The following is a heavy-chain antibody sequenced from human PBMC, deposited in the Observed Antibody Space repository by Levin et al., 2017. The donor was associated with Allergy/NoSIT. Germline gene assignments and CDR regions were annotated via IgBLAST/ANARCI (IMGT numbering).Heavy chain of an antibody. Sequence: GESLKISCAASGFTFSSYGMHWVRQAPGKGLEWVAVIWYDGSNKYYADSVKGRFTISRDNSKNTLYLQMNSLRADDTAVYYCARELFNGGKNLAFDYWGQGTLVTVSS. D-gene: IGHD4-23*01. CDR1: GFTFSSYG. CDR3: ARELFNGGKNLAFDY. V-gene: IGHV3-33*01. CDR2: IWYDGSNK. J-gene: IGHJ4*02.